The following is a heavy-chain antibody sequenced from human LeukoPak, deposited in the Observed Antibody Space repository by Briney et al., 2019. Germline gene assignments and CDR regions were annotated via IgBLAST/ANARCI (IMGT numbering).Heavy chain of an antibody. J-gene: IGHJ5*02. CDR2: IYSSGST. CDR1: GGSITSGDYN. D-gene: IGHD1-7*01. CDR3: ARGKGGTTSWWFDP. Sequence: SETLSLTCTVSGGSITSGDYNWSWIRQHPGKGLEWLGNIYSSGSTYYNPSLKSRLTISVDTSKNQFSLKLTFVTAADAAVYYCARGKGGTTSWWFDPWGQGTLVTVSS. V-gene: IGHV4-31*03.